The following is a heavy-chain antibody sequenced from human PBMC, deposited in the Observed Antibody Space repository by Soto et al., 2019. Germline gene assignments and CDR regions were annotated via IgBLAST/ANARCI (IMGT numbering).Heavy chain of an antibody. CDR1: AYTFTNYG. Sequence: QVQLVQSGGEVKKPGASVKVSCKASAYTFTNYGISWVRQAPGQGLDWMGWISAYNGNINYAQKFRGIVTMTTDTSTSSAYFEVRSLRTDDTSVYYCARRGSSWTLREFDSWGQVTLVTVSS. CDR2: ISAYNGNI. J-gene: IGHJ4*02. D-gene: IGHD6-13*01. V-gene: IGHV1-18*01. CDR3: ARRGSSWTLREFDS.